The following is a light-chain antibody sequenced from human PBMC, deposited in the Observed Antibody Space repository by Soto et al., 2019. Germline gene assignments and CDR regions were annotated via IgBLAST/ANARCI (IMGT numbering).Light chain of an antibody. Sequence: EIVMTQSPATLSVSPGERATLSCRASQSVSSNLDWYQQKPGQAPRLLLYGASTRDTGIPARFSGSGSGTEFTLTISSLQSEDVAVYYGQQYNNWPPVTFGQGTRLEIK. J-gene: IGKJ5*01. CDR2: GAS. CDR3: QQYNNWPPVT. V-gene: IGKV3-15*01. CDR1: QSVSSN.